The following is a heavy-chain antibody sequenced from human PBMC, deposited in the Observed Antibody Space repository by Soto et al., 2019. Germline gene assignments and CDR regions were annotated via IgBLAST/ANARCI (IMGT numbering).Heavy chain of an antibody. CDR3: ARGGIVISEAVPHWFET. Sequence: PSETLSLTCAVSGYSISSNHYWGWIRQPPGKGLEWIGSIYHSGSTYYNPSLKSRVTISIDTSKNQFSLRLTSVTAADTAVYYCARGGIVISEAVPHWFETWGQGTLLVTVSS. J-gene: IGHJ5*02. CDR2: IYHSGST. D-gene: IGHD2-15*01. CDR1: GYSISSNHY. V-gene: IGHV4-38-2*01.